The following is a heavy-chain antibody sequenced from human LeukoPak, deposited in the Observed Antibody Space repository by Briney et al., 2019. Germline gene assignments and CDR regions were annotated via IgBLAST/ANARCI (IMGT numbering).Heavy chain of an antibody. J-gene: IGHJ5*02. CDR3: ARDNSVGDVAWWFDP. CDR1: GYTFTSYG. CDR2: ISAYNGNT. Sequence: ASVKVSCKASGYTFTSYGISWVRQAPGQGLEWMGWISAYNGNTNYAQKLQGRVTMTRDMSTTTDYMELSSLRSEDTAVYYCARDNSVGDVAWWFDPWGQGTLVTVSS. V-gene: IGHV1-18*01. D-gene: IGHD1-26*01.